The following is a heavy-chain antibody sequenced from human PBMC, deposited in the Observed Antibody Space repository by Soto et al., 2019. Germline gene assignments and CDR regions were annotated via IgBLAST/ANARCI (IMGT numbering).Heavy chain of an antibody. Sequence: GASVKVSCKASGYTFTSYGISWVRQAPGQGLEWMGWISAYNGNTNYAQKLQGRVTMTTDTSTSTAYMELRSLRSDDTAVYYCARVAYDILTGYYTLFDYWGQGTLVTVSS. D-gene: IGHD3-9*01. CDR2: ISAYNGNT. V-gene: IGHV1-18*01. CDR3: ARVAYDILTGYYTLFDY. CDR1: GYTFTSYG. J-gene: IGHJ4*02.